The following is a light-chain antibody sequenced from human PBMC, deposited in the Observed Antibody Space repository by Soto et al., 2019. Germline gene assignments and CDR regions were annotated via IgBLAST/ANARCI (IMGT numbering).Light chain of an antibody. CDR3: QQSYSTSQT. J-gene: IGKJ1*01. V-gene: IGKV1-39*01. CDR1: QRISSY. Sequence: DIQLAQSPSSLSASIGDRVTITCRASQRISSYLNWYQQKPGKAPKLLIYDASSLQSGVPSRCSGSGSGTEFTLTISSLQPDNFATYYCQQSYSTSQTFGQGTKVDIK. CDR2: DAS.